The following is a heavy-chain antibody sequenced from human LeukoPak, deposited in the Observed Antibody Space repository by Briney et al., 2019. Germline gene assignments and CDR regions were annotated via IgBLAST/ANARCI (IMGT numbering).Heavy chain of an antibody. D-gene: IGHD5-24*01. Sequence: EASVKVSCKASGGTFSSYAISWVRQAPGQGLEWMGGIIPIFGTANYAQKFQGRVTITADESTSTAYMELSSLRSDDTAVYYCARDTIGAKLKPDFDYWGQGTLVTVSS. CDR3: ARDTIGAKLKPDFDY. J-gene: IGHJ4*02. CDR2: IIPIFGTA. CDR1: GGTFSSYA. V-gene: IGHV1-69*13.